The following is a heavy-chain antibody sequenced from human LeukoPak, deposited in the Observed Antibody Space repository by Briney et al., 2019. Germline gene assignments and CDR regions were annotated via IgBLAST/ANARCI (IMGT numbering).Heavy chain of an antibody. Sequence: GGSLRLSCAASGFTFSSYSMNWVCQAPGKGLEWVSFISSSSSYIYYADSVKGRFTISRDNAKNSLYLQMNSLRAEDTAVYYCATEVVPGRKFYYGMDVWGQGTTVTVSS. CDR1: GFTFSSYS. D-gene: IGHD2-2*01. CDR3: ATEVVPGRKFYYGMDV. V-gene: IGHV3-21*01. J-gene: IGHJ6*02. CDR2: ISSSSSYI.